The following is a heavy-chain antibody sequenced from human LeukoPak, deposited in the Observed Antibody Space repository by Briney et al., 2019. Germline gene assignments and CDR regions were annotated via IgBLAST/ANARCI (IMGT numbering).Heavy chain of an antibody. D-gene: IGHD3-10*01. CDR3: ARAKGDDYYGSGSYYNSPPDY. CDR1: GFTFSSYG. Sequence: GGSLRLSCAASGFTFSSYGMHWVRQAPGKGLEWVANIKQDGSEKYYVDSVKGRFTISRDNAKNSLYLQMNSLRAEDTAVYYCARAKGDDYYGSGSYYNSPPDYWGQGTLVTVSS. CDR2: IKQDGSEK. J-gene: IGHJ4*02. V-gene: IGHV3-7*01.